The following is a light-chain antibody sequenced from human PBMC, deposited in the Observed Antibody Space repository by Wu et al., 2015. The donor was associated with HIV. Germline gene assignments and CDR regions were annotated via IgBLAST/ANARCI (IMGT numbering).Light chain of an antibody. CDR1: QRISDSY. J-gene: IGKJ1*01. CDR3: HQSGSSPLT. CDR2: GAS. Sequence: IVLRQPPGTLSLSPGDRAIFSCRASQRISDSYVSWYQQKPGQAPRLLIYGASNRATGVPDRFSGRGFGTDFSLIISSLEPEDFAVYFCHQSGSSPLTFGQGTRVEIK. V-gene: IGKV3-20*01.